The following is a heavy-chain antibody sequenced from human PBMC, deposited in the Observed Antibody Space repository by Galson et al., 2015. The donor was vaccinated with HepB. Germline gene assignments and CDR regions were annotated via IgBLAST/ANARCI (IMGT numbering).Heavy chain of an antibody. J-gene: IGHJ3*02. CDR3: AKGYCSGGSCAFDI. Sequence: SLRLSCAASGFTFSSYGMHWVRQAPGKGLEWVAVISYDGSNKYYADSVKGRFTISRDNSKNTLYLQMNSLRAEDTAVYYCAKGYCSGGSCAFDIWGQGTMVTVSS. CDR2: ISYDGSNK. CDR1: GFTFSSYG. V-gene: IGHV3-30*18. D-gene: IGHD2-15*01.